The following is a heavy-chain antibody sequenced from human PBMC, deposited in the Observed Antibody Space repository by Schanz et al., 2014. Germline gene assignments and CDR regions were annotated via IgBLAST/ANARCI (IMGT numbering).Heavy chain of an antibody. Sequence: QVQLLQFGGGVVQPGRSLRLSCAASGFTFSSYAMHWVRQAPGKGLEWVALISNDGSIKYYADSVEGRFTISRDNSKNTLYLQMNSLRAEDTAVYYCAKQIHYDILTGTRNWGQGTLVTVSS. V-gene: IGHV3-30-3*01. CDR2: ISNDGSIK. CDR1: GFTFSSYA. J-gene: IGHJ4*02. CDR3: AKQIHYDILTGTRN. D-gene: IGHD3-9*01.